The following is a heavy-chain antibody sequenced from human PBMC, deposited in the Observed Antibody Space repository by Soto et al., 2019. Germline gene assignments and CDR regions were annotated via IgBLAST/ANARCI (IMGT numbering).Heavy chain of an antibody. CDR3: ARAHQLRYFDWFPARTHYYGMDV. D-gene: IGHD3-9*01. J-gene: IGHJ6*02. CDR2: ISSSSSYI. Sequence: EVQLVESGGGLVKPGGSLRLSCAASGFTFSSYSMNWVRQAPGKGLEWVSSISSSSSYIYYADSVKGRFTISRDNAKNSLYLQMNGLRAEDTAVYYCARAHQLRYFDWFPARTHYYGMDVWGQGTTVTVSS. CDR1: GFTFSSYS. V-gene: IGHV3-21*01.